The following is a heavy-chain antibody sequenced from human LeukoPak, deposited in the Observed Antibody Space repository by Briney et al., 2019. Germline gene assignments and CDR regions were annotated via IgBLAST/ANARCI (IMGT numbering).Heavy chain of an antibody. V-gene: IGHV1-46*01. J-gene: IGHJ4*02. D-gene: IGHD3-10*01. CDR1: GYTFTSYY. Sequence: ASVKVSCKAPGYTFTSYYMHWVRQAPGQGLEWMGIINPSGGSTSYAQKFQGRVTMTRDTSTSTVYMELSSLRSEDTAVYYCARTYYYGSGSQTFDYWGQGTLVTVSS. CDR2: INPSGGST. CDR3: ARTYYYGSGSQTFDY.